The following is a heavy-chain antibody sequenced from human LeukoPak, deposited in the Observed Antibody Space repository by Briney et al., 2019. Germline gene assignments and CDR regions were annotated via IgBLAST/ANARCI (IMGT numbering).Heavy chain of an antibody. J-gene: IGHJ4*02. V-gene: IGHV3-48*04. D-gene: IGHD3-10*01. Sequence: PGGSLRLSCAASGFIFSTYSMIWVRQAPGKGLEWVAYISISGSSIHYADAVKGRFTISRDNAKNSLYLQGKSLRVDDTAVYYCARERFHGSGAPKYDFWGQGTLVTVSS. CDR1: GFIFSTYS. CDR3: ARERFHGSGAPKYDF. CDR2: ISISGSSI.